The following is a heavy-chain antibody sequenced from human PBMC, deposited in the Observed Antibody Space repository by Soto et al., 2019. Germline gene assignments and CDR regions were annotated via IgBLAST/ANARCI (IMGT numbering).Heavy chain of an antibody. CDR1: GGSISSDANF. CDR2: ISYTGRT. D-gene: IGHD6-6*01. V-gene: IGHV4-31*03. CDR3: ARGSFSSSSSWCGP. Sequence: NPSETLSLTCTVSGGSISSDANFWSWIRQLPGRGLEWIGYISYTGRTYYTPSLNSRLTISLDTSKNLFSLRLSAVTAADTAVYFWARGSFSSSSSWCGPWGQGTLVTVSS. J-gene: IGHJ5*02.